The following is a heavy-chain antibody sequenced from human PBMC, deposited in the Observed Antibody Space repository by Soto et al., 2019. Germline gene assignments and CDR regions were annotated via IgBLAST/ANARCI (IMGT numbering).Heavy chain of an antibody. J-gene: IGHJ4*02. CDR1: GGSFSGYY. V-gene: IGHV4-34*01. CDR2: INHSGST. CDR3: ASMVRGNC. D-gene: IGHD3-10*01. Sequence: SETLSLTCAVYGGSFSGYYWSWIRQPPGKGLEWIGEINHSGSTNYNPSLKSRVTISVDTSKNQFSLKLSSVTAADTAVYYCASMVRGNCWGQGTLVTVSS.